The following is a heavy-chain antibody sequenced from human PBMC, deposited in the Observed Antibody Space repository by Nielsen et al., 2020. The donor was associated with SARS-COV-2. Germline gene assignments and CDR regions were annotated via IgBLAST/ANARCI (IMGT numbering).Heavy chain of an antibody. D-gene: IGHD2-15*01. Sequence: GGSLRLSCAASGSTVSSNYMSWVRQAPGKGLEWVSVIYSGGSTYYADSVKGRFTISRDNSKNTLYLQMNSLRAEDTAVYYCARRGYCSGGSCSDYYYYGMDVWGQGTTVTVSS. CDR1: GSTVSSNY. J-gene: IGHJ6*02. V-gene: IGHV3-53*01. CDR3: ARRGYCSGGSCSDYYYYGMDV. CDR2: IYSGGST.